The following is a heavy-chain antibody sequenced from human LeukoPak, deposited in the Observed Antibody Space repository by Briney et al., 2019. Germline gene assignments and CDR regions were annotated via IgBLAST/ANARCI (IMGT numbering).Heavy chain of an antibody. CDR2: IYYSGST. V-gene: IGHV4-39*07. Sequence: SETLSLTCTVSGGSVSSSSYYWGWIRQPPGKGLEWIGSIYYSGSTYYNPSLKSRVTISVDTSKNQFSLKLSSVTAADTAVYYCARDQGIAVAGTRKGAFDIWGQGTMVTVSS. D-gene: IGHD6-19*01. J-gene: IGHJ3*02. CDR1: GGSVSSSSYY. CDR3: ARDQGIAVAGTRKGAFDI.